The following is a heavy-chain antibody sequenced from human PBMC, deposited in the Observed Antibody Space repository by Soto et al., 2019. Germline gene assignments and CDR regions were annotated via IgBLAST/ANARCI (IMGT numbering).Heavy chain of an antibody. CDR2: MNPNSGNT. D-gene: IGHD6-13*01. V-gene: IGHV1-8*01. CDR3: ARGIAAAGNYYYYMDV. J-gene: IGHJ6*03. Sequence: QVQLVQSGAEVKKPGASVKVSCKASGYTFTSYDINWVRQATGQGLEWMGWMNPNSGNTGYAQKFQGRVTMTRNTSISRAYMELSSLRSEDTAVYYCARGIAAAGNYYYYMDVWGKGTTVTVSS. CDR1: GYTFTSYD.